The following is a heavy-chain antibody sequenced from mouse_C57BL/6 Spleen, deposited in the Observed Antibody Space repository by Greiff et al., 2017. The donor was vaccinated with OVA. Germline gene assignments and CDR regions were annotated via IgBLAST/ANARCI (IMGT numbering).Heavy chain of an antibody. V-gene: IGHV5-6*02. CDR2: ISSGGSYT. J-gene: IGHJ4*01. Sequence: EVKLVESGGDLVKPGGSLKLSCAASGFTFSSYGMSWVRQTPDKRLEWVATISSGGSYTYYPDSVKGRFPISRDNAKNTLYLQMSSLKSEDTAMYYCARLLSHAMDYWGQGTSVTVSS. CDR3: ARLLSHAMDY. CDR1: GFTFSSYG.